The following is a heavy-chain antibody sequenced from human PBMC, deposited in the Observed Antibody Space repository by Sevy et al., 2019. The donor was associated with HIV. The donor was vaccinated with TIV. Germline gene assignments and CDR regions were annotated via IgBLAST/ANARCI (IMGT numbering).Heavy chain of an antibody. CDR3: AKDGWGGYSSGWYYFDI. V-gene: IGHV3-23*01. Sequence: GGSLRLSCAASGFTFNNYAMSWVRQAPGKGLEWVSSISGGGVNTYYADSVKGRLTISRDNTKNTLYLRVNSLRAEDTAGYFCAKDGWGGYSSGWYYFDIWGQGTLVTVSS. CDR1: GFTFNNYA. J-gene: IGHJ1*01. D-gene: IGHD6-19*01. CDR2: ISGGGVNT.